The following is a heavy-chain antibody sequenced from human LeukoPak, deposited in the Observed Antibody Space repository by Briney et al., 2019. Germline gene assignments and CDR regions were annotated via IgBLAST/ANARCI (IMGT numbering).Heavy chain of an antibody. CDR1: GYTFTSYG. CDR2: ISAYNGNT. D-gene: IGHD2-2*01. V-gene: IGHV1-18*01. J-gene: IGHJ3*02. CDR3: ARDHPTRSADAFDI. Sequence: ASVKVSCKASGYTFTSYGISWVRQAPGQGLGWMGWISAYNGNTNYAQKLQGRVTMTTDTSTSTAYMELRSLRSDDTAVYYCARDHPTRSADAFDIWGQGTMVTVSS.